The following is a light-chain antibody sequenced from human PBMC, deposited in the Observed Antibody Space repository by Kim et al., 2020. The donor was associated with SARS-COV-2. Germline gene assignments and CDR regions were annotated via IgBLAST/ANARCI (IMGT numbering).Light chain of an antibody. CDR1: TSNIGAGPD. V-gene: IGLV1-40*01. CDR3: QSFDPGLSVYV. CDR2: GND. J-gene: IGLJ1*01. Sequence: QSVLTQPPSVSGAPGQRVTISCTGDTSNIGAGPDVHWYQHLPGTAPKLLIFGNDHRPSGVPDRFSGSKSGTSASLAISGLQAADEADYYCQSFDPGLSVYVFGTGTKVTVL.